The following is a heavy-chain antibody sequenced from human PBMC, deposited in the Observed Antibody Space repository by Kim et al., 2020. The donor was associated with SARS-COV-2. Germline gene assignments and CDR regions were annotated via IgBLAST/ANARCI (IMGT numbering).Heavy chain of an antibody. Sequence: NKYYADSVKGRFTISRDNSKNTLYLQMNSLRAEDTAVYYCARDWGAPFVDWGQGTLVTVSS. J-gene: IGHJ4*02. D-gene: IGHD3-16*01. CDR2: NK. V-gene: IGHV3-33*01. CDR3: ARDWGAPFVD.